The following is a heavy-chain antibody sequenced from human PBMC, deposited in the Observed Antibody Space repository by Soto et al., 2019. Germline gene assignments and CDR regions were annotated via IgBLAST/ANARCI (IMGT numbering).Heavy chain of an antibody. CDR1: GFSLGRYA. CDR2: ISASGSSV. V-gene: IGHV3-23*01. Sequence: EVQLLESGGALVQPGGSLRLSCEASGFSLGRYAMSWVRQAPGKGLEWISVISASGSSVSYADSVKGRFNISKDNSENTLFLQVNSLRVEDTAVYYCAKDYYYDSTGLFFDSWGQGTLVTVSS. CDR3: AKDYYYDSTGLFFDS. J-gene: IGHJ4*02. D-gene: IGHD3-22*01.